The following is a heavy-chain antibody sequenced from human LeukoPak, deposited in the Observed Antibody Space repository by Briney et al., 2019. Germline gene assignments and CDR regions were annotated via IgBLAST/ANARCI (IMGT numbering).Heavy chain of an antibody. D-gene: IGHD3-22*01. V-gene: IGHV3-33*01. Sequence: PGGSLRLSCAASGFTFSSYGMQWVRQAPGKGLEWGAVIWYDGSNKYYADSVKGRFTISRDNSKNTLYLQMNSLRAEDTAVYYCARDHYYYDSSGYCFDYWGQGTLVTVSS. CDR2: IWYDGSNK. CDR3: ARDHYYYDSSGYCFDY. CDR1: GFTFSSYG. J-gene: IGHJ4*02.